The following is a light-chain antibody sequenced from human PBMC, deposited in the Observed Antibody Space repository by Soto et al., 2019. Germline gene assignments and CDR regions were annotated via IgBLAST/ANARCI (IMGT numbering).Light chain of an antibody. J-gene: IGKJ1*01. V-gene: IGKV3-20*01. Sequence: TVWTQSPGTLPLSPGAGAALSCRASQSISSNYLAWYHQKPGQAPRLLIYGASSRATDIPARFRGSGSGRDFVLNISRLEPEDSGVYYCQQYSSSPRTFGQGTKVDI. CDR2: GAS. CDR3: QQYSSSPRT. CDR1: QSISSNY.